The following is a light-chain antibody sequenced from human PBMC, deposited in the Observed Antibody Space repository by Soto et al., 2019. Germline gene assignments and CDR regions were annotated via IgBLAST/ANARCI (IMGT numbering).Light chain of an antibody. CDR3: QQYDKWVT. J-gene: IGKJ3*01. CDR2: GAS. CDR1: ETVSSN. Sequence: EIVMTQSPETLSVSPGETATLSCRASETVSSNLAWYQQTRGQAPRLLIHGASTRATGIPARFIGSGSGTEITLTISSLQSEDFAVYYCQQYDKWVTFGPGTKVDLK. V-gene: IGKV3-15*01.